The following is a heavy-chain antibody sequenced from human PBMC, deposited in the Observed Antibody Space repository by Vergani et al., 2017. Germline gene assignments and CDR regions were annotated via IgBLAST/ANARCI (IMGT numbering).Heavy chain of an antibody. J-gene: IGHJ2*01. Sequence: EVQLVESGGGLVQPGRSLRTSCEAFGFTFADYAMHWVRQAPGKGLEWVSGINWNSDSIAYADSVKGRFTISRDNAKNSLYLQMNSLRAEDTALYYCVKDIAASGNYWYFDLWGRGTLVTVSS. V-gene: IGHV3-9*01. D-gene: IGHD6-13*01. CDR3: VKDIAASGNYWYFDL. CDR1: GFTFADYA. CDR2: INWNSDSI.